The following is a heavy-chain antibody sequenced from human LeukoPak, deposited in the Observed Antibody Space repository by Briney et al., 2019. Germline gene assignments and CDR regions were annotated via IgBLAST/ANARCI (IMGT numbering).Heavy chain of an antibody. CDR1: GFTFSSYD. D-gene: IGHD4-17*01. CDR3: ARSVTMTGIDY. Sequence: PGGSLRLSCAAFGFTFSSYDMNWVRQAPGKGLQWVSSISRDSKYTYYADSLKGRFTISRDNAKNSLYMQMNSLRAEDTAVYYCARSVTMTGIDYWGQGILVTVSS. CDR2: ISRDSKYT. J-gene: IGHJ4*02. V-gene: IGHV3-21*01.